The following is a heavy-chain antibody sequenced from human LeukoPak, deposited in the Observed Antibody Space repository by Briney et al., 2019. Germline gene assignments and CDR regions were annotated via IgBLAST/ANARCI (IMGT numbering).Heavy chain of an antibody. CDR2: INPSGTTT. J-gene: IGHJ3*02. CDR1: GYTFTTHY. Sequence: ASVKVSCKASGYTFTTHYMHWVRQAPGQGLEWMGLINPSGTTTNYAQKFRGRVTMTTDTSTSTAYMELRSLRSDDTAVYYCARTYEFTYQLLSLDAFDIWGQGTMVTVSS. V-gene: IGHV1-46*01. D-gene: IGHD2-2*01. CDR3: ARTYEFTYQLLSLDAFDI.